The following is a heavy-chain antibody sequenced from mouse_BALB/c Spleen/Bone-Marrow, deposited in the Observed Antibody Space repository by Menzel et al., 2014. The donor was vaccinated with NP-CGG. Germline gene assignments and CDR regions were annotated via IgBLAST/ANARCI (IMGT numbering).Heavy chain of an antibody. D-gene: IGHD2-3*01. Sequence: EVQLHESGGGLVQPGGSRKLSCAASGFTFRSFGMHWARQAPEKGLEWVAYISGGTSTIYYADTVKGRFTISRDNPNNTLFLQMTSLRSEDTAMYYCVRGGYYVPSYFDSWGQGTTLTVSS. V-gene: IGHV5-17*02. CDR1: GFTFRSFG. CDR3: VRGGYYVPSYFDS. J-gene: IGHJ2*01. CDR2: ISGGTSTI.